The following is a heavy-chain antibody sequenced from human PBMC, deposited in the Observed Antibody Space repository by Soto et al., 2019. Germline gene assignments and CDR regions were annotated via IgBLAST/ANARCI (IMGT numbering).Heavy chain of an antibody. CDR1: GGTFSSYA. J-gene: IGHJ4*02. V-gene: IGHV1-69*06. CDR2: IIPIFGTA. CDR3: ASTMIVVVPNVFDY. D-gene: IGHD3-22*01. Sequence: SVKVSCKASGGTFSSYAISWVRQAPGQGLEWMGGIIPIFGTANYAQKFQGRVTITADKSTSTAYMELSSLRSEDTAVYYCASTMIVVVPNVFDYWGQGTLVTSPQ.